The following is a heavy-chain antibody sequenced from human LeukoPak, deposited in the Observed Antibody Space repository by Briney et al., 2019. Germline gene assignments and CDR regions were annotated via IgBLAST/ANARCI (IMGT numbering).Heavy chain of an antibody. Sequence: ASVKVSCKASGGTFSSYAISWVRQAPGQGLEWMGGIIPIFGTANYAQKFQGRVTITADESTSTAYMELSSLRSEDTAVYYCAGGRRDYGDLDAFDIWGQGTMVTVSS. V-gene: IGHV1-69*13. D-gene: IGHD4-17*01. CDR3: AGGRRDYGDLDAFDI. CDR1: GGTFSSYA. J-gene: IGHJ3*02. CDR2: IIPIFGTA.